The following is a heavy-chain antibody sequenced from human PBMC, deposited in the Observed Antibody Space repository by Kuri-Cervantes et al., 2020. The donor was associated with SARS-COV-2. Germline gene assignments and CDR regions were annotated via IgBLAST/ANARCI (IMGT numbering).Heavy chain of an antibody. D-gene: IGHD4-17*01. V-gene: IGHV1-69*05. CDR2: IIPIFGTA. J-gene: IGHJ3*02. Sequence: SVKVSCKASGGTFSSYAISWVRQAPGQGLEWMGGIIPIFGTANYAQKFQGRVTITTDESTSTAYMELSSLRSEDTAVYYCAEEGPDMTTVTPGAFDIWGQGTMVTVSS. CDR1: GGTFSSYA. CDR3: AEEGPDMTTVTPGAFDI.